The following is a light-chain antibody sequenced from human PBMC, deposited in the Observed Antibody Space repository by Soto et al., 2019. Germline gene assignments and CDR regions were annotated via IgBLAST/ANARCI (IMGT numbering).Light chain of an antibody. CDR3: AAWDDSLSGHV. CDR1: SSDVGGYNY. Sequence: SVLTQPPSASGSPGQSVAISCTGTSSDVGGYNYVSWYQQHPGKAPKLMIYEVNKRPSGVPDRFSGSKSGTSASLAISGLRSEDEADYYCAAWDDSLSGHVFGTGTKVTVL. J-gene: IGLJ1*01. V-gene: IGLV2-8*01. CDR2: EVN.